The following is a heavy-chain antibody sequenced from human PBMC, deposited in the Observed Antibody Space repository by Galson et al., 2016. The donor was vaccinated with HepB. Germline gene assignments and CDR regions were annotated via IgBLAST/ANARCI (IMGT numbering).Heavy chain of an antibody. CDR2: IFYSGGT. CDR1: GDSVTSPSYY. D-gene: IGHD3-3*01. CDR3: ARGWSPRF. J-gene: IGHJ4*02. V-gene: IGHV4-61*01. Sequence: SETLSLTCTVSGDSVTSPSYYWSWIRQPPGRELEWIGYIFYSGGTSYNPSLKSRVVISLDTPNNQFSLNLRSVTAADTAVYYCARGWSPRFWGQGTLVTVSS.